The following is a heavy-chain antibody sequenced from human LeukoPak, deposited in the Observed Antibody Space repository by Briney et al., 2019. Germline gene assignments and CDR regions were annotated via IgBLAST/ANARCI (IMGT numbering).Heavy chain of an antibody. D-gene: IGHD6-6*01. V-gene: IGHV3-23*01. Sequence: GGSLRLSCAASGFPFSTYAMSWVRQAPGKGLEWVSGISGSGGSRYYADSVKGRFTISRDKSKNTLYLQMNNLRAEDTAVYYCARSSYSSSSSVWGQGTMVTVSS. CDR2: ISGSGGSR. CDR1: GFPFSTYA. J-gene: IGHJ3*01. CDR3: ARSSYSSSSSV.